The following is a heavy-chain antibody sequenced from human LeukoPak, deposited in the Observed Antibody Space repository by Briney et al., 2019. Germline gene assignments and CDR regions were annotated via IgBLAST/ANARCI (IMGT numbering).Heavy chain of an antibody. D-gene: IGHD2-8*02. J-gene: IGHJ4*02. CDR2: INPKSGGT. CDR1: GYTFTGYY. CDR3: ARYTGPDY. Sequence: WASVKVSCKASGYTFTGYYMHWVRQAPGQGLEWMGWINPKSGGTNYAEKFQGRVAMTRDTSISTAYMELSRLRSDDTAVYYCARYTGPDYWGQGTLATVSS. V-gene: IGHV1-2*02.